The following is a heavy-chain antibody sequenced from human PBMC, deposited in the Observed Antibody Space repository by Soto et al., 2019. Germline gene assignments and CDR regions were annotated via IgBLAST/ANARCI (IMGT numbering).Heavy chain of an antibody. J-gene: IGHJ1*01. CDR3: ASNQHHSRGSYVTYFQH. V-gene: IGHV4-31*01. CDR1: GGSISSGGYY. CDR2: IYYSGST. D-gene: IGHD6-19*01. Sequence: QVQLQESGPGLVKPSQTLSLTCTVSGGSISSGGYYWSWIRQHPGKGLEWIGYIYYSGSTYYNPSLRGLVTLSVDTHKHQFSLKLISGTAADTAVYYCASNQHHSRGSYVTYFQHWGQGTLVTVSS.